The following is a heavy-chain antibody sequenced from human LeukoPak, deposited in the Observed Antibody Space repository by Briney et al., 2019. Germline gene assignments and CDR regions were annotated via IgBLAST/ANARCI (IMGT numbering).Heavy chain of an antibody. V-gene: IGHV4-59*08. Sequence: PSESLSLSCSVSGDSISTHCWGWIRRPPGKGLEWLWRIYYSGSTNYNPSLRSRVTISVDTSKNHFSLKLSSVTAADTAVCYCARVRGLGVSAPYVDFGGQGTLVTVSS. CDR2: IYYSGST. D-gene: IGHD3-10*01. CDR3: ARVRGLGVSAPYVDF. J-gene: IGHJ4*02. CDR1: GDSISTHC.